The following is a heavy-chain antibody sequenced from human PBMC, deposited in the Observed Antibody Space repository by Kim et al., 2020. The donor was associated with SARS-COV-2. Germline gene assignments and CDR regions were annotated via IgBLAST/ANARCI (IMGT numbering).Heavy chain of an antibody. V-gene: IGHV3-23*01. J-gene: IGHJ5*02. D-gene: IGHD3-9*01. CDR2: ISGSGGST. CDR3: AKAPPYYDILTGYLNWFDP. CDR1: GFTFSSYA. Sequence: GGSLRLSCAASGFTFSSYAMSWVRQAPGKGLEWVSAISGSGGSTYYADSVKGRFTISRDNSKNTLYLQMNSLRAEDTAVYYCAKAPPYYDILTGYLNWFDPWGQGTLVTVSS.